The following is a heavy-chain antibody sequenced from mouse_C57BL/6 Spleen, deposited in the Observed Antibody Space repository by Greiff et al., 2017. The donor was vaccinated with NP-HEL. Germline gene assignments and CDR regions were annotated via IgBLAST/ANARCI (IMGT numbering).Heavy chain of an antibody. D-gene: IGHD1-1*01. J-gene: IGHJ2*01. Sequence: VQLQQSGTVLARPGASVKMSCKTSGYTFTSYWMHWVKQRPGQGLEWIGAIYPGNSDTSYNQKFKGKAKLTAVTSASTAYLELSSLTNEDSAVYYCTRENYYGSSAYYFDYWGQGTTLTVSS. CDR1: GYTFTSYW. V-gene: IGHV1-5*01. CDR3: TRENYYGSSAYYFDY. CDR2: IYPGNSDT.